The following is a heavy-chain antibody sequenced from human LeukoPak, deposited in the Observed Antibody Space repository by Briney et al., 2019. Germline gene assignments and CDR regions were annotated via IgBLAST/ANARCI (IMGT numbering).Heavy chain of an antibody. Sequence: GGSLSLSCAASGLTLSTISMNWVRQAPEKWLEWVSAISGSGDATYYADSVKGSLTMSRDKSKNTMYLQMSSLRAEDTAVYYCASGYRSVWHSLFWGQGALVTVSS. V-gene: IGHV3-23*01. CDR2: ISGSGDAT. CDR1: GLTLSTIS. J-gene: IGHJ4*02. D-gene: IGHD6-25*01. CDR3: ASGYRSVWHSLF.